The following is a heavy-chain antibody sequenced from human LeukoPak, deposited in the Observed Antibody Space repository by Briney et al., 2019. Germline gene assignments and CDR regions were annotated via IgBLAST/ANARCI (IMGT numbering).Heavy chain of an antibody. CDR2: INSDGSST. CDR3: ARDPDSSSWYRPYYYYGMDV. CDR1: GFTFSSYW. Sequence: GGSLRLSCAASGFTFSSYWMHWVRQAPGKGLVWVSRINSDGSSTSYADSVKGRFTISRDNAKNTLYLQMNSLRAEDTAVYYCARDPDSSSWYRPYYYYGMDVWGQGTTVTVSS. D-gene: IGHD6-13*01. V-gene: IGHV3-74*01. J-gene: IGHJ6*02.